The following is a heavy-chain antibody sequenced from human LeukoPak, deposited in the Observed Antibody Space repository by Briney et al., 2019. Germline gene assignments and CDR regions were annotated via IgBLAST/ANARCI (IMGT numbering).Heavy chain of an antibody. CDR3: ARDGVGYCSSTSCFNWFDP. CDR1: GYTFTSYG. CDR2: ISAYNGNT. V-gene: IGHV1-18*01. Sequence: APVKVSCKASGYTFTSYGISWVRQAPGQGLEWMGWISAYNGNTNYAQKLQGRVTMTTDTSTSTAYMELRSLRSDDTAVYYCARDGVGYCSSTSCFNWFDPWGQGTLVTVSS. J-gene: IGHJ5*02. D-gene: IGHD2-2*01.